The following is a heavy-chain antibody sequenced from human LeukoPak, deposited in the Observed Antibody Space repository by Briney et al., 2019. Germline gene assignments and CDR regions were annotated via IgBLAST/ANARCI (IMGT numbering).Heavy chain of an antibody. V-gene: IGHV4-59*01. D-gene: IGHD3-22*01. J-gene: IGHJ4*02. CDR2: IYYSGST. CDR3: ARIGKYYYDSSGYDY. Sequence: WXGXXXXPGKGLEXXGYIYYSGSTNYNPSLKSRVTISVDTSKNQFSLKLSSVTAADTAVYYCARIGKYYYDSSGYDYWGQGTLVTVSS.